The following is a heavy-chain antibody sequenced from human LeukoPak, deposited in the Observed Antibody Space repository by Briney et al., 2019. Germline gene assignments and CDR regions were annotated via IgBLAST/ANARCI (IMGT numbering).Heavy chain of an antibody. CDR2: ISGSGGST. Sequence: GGSLRLSCAASGFTFSSYGMSWVRQVPGKGLEWVSAISGSGGSTYYADSVKGRFTISRDNSKNTLYLQMNSLRAEDTAVYYCAKDHRDSMVRGVIGSYYFDYWGQGTLVTVSS. D-gene: IGHD3-10*01. J-gene: IGHJ4*02. CDR1: GFTFSSYG. V-gene: IGHV3-23*01. CDR3: AKDHRDSMVRGVIGSYYFDY.